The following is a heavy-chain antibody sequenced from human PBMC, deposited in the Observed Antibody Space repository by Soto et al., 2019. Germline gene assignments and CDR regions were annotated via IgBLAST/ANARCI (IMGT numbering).Heavy chain of an antibody. CDR1: GVSFSYVW. CDR3: STGRDDLLY. J-gene: IGHJ4*02. V-gene: IGHV3-15*07. D-gene: IGHD2-15*01. Sequence: EVQLVESGGGLVKPGGSLRLSCAASGVSFSYVWMNWVRQAPGKGLEWVGRIKSKTDGGTTVYAAPVKGRFTISRDDSTNTLYLQMNSLKIEDTAVYYCSTGRDDLLYWGQGTLVTVSS. CDR2: IKSKTDGGTT.